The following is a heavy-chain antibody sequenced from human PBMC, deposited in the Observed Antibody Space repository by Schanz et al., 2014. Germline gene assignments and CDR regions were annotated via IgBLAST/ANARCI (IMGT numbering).Heavy chain of an antibody. CDR1: GYIFTSYS. CDR3: ARGGAYRSPSPVFYFDY. V-gene: IGHV1-46*01. CDR2: INPSGVST. Sequence: QVQLVQSGSELKNPGASVKVSCKASGYIFTSYSMHWVRQAPGQGLEWLGIINPSGVSTSSAQEFQGRVTMTRDTSTSTLQMELSSLRSEDTAVYYCARGGAYRSPSPVFYFDYWGQGTLVTVSS. J-gene: IGHJ4*02. D-gene: IGHD6-6*01.